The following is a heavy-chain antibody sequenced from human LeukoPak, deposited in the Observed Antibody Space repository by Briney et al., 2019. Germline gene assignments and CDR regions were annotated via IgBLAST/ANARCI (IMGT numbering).Heavy chain of an antibody. J-gene: IGHJ4*02. V-gene: IGHV3-23*01. CDR1: GFSFSTYA. D-gene: IGHD1-26*01. CDR2: ITGSGGRT. Sequence: GGSLRLSCATSGFSFSTYAISWVRQAPGKGLERVSSITGSGGRTYYADSVKGRFTISRDNSKNTLYLQVNSLRAEDTAVYYCAKAPVGATHFDYWGQGTLVTVSS. CDR3: AKAPVGATHFDY.